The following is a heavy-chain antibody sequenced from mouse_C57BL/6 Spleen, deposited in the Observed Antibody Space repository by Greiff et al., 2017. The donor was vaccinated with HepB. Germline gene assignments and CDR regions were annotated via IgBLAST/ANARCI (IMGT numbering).Heavy chain of an antibody. Sequence: EVKLMESGGGLVQPGGSMKLSCVASGFTFSNYWMNWVRQSPEKGLEWVAQIRLKSDNYATHYAESVKGRFTISRDDSKSSVYLQMNNLRAEDTGIYYCTGWSPTGFDYWGQGTTLTVSS. CDR3: TGWSPTGFDY. D-gene: IGHD4-1*02. V-gene: IGHV6-3*01. CDR2: IRLKSDNYAT. CDR1: GFTFSNYW. J-gene: IGHJ2*01.